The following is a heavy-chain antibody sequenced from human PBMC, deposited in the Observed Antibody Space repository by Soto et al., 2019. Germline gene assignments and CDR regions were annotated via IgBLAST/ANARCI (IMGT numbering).Heavy chain of an antibody. J-gene: IGHJ3*02. CDR2: IYYSGST. CDR3: GRYGSGKAFDI. Sequence: SEALSLTCTVSGGSISSYYWSWILQPPGKGLEWIGYIYYSGSTNYNPSLKSRVTISVDTSKNQFSLKLSSVTAADTAVYYCGRYGSGKAFDIWGQGTMVTVSS. V-gene: IGHV4-59*01. CDR1: GGSISSYY. D-gene: IGHD3-10*01.